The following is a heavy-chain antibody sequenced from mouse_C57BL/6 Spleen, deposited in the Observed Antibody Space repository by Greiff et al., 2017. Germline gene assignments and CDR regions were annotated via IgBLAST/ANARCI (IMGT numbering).Heavy chain of an antibody. J-gene: IGHJ1*03. CDR2: INPSNGGT. V-gene: IGHV1-53*01. Sequence: QVQLQQPGTELVKPGASVKLSCKASGYPFTSYWMHWVKQRPGQGLELIGNINPSNGGTNYNEKFKSKATLTVDKSSSTAYMQLSSLTSEDSAVYYCARGGDYYWYFDVWGTGTTVTVSS. CDR1: GYPFTSYW. D-gene: IGHD2-4*01. CDR3: ARGGDYYWYFDV.